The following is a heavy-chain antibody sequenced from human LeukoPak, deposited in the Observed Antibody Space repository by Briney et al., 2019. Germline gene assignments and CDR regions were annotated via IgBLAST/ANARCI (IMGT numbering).Heavy chain of an antibody. V-gene: IGHV3-7*01. J-gene: IGHJ5*02. Sequence: VGSLRLSCAASGFTFSSYWMSWVRQAPGKGLEWVANIKQDGSEKYYVDSVKGRFTISRDNAKNSLYLQMNSLRAEDTAVYYCARNVDTAMVTLYNWFDPWGQGTLVTVSS. CDR1: GFTFSSYW. D-gene: IGHD5-18*01. CDR3: ARNVDTAMVTLYNWFDP. CDR2: IKQDGSEK.